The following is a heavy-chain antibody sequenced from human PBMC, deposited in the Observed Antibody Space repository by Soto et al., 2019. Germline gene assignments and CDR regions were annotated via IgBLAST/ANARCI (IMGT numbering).Heavy chain of an antibody. Sequence: PGGSLRLSCAASGFSVGSHYMSWLRQAPGKGLEWVASMNEYGSERYYVDSVKGRFTISRDNAKNSLYLQMNSLRAEDTAVYYCARATGADKEDYWGQGTLVTVSS. V-gene: IGHV3-7*04. CDR3: ARATGADKEDY. CDR2: MNEYGSER. CDR1: GFSVGSHY. D-gene: IGHD3-10*01. J-gene: IGHJ4*02.